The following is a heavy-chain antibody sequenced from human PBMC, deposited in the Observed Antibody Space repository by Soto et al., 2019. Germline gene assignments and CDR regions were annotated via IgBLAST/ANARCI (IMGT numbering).Heavy chain of an antibody. V-gene: IGHV3-11*01. CDR1: GFTFSDYD. Sequence: VGSLRLSCAASGFTFSDYDMSWIRQAPGKGLEWVSYISSSGSIIYYADSVKGRFTISRDNAKNSLYLQLNSLRAEDTAVYYCARDLGYYASDGYFDYWGQGTLVTVSS. J-gene: IGHJ4*02. CDR3: ARDLGYYASDGYFDY. D-gene: IGHD3-22*01. CDR2: ISSSGSII.